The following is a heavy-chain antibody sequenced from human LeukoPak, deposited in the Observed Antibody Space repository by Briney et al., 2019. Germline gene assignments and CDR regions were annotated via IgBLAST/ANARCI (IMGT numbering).Heavy chain of an antibody. Sequence: GGSLRLSCAASGFTFSSYSMNWVRQAPGKWLEWVSYIRSSSSTIYYADSVKGRFTISRDNAKNSLYLQMNSLRAEDTAVYYCPRGGDPFDYWGQGTLVTVSS. J-gene: IGHJ4*02. CDR2: IRSSSSTI. V-gene: IGHV3-48*01. D-gene: IGHD3-10*01. CDR1: GFTFSSYS. CDR3: PRGGDPFDY.